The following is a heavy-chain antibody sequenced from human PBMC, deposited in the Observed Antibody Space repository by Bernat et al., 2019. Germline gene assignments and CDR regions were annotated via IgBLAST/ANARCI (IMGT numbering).Heavy chain of an antibody. Sequence: EVQLVESGGGLVQPGGSLRLSCAASGFTFSSYDMHWVRQATGKGLEWVSAIGTAGDTYYPGSVKGRFTISRENDKNSLYLQMNSLRAGDTAVYYCAREGTRGAFDYWGQGTLVTVSS. CDR1: GFTFSSYD. J-gene: IGHJ4*02. V-gene: IGHV3-13*01. CDR2: IGTAGDT. CDR3: AREGTRGAFDY.